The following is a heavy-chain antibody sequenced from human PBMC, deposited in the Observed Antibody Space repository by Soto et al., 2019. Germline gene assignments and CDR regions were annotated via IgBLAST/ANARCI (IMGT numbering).Heavy chain of an antibody. CDR3: ARGPHLYDLDP. V-gene: IGHV4-59*08. D-gene: IGHD3-3*01. Sequence: PSETLSLTCTVSGDSISSYYWNWIRQPPGKGPEWIGYISYSGSTYYNPSLKSRVTISVDTSKNQFSLKLSSVTAADTAVYYCARGPHLYDLDPWGQGTLVTVSS. CDR2: ISYSGST. CDR1: GDSISSYY. J-gene: IGHJ5*02.